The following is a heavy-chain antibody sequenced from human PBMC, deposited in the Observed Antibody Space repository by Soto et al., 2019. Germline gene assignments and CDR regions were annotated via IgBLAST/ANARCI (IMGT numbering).Heavy chain of an antibody. J-gene: IGHJ4*02. D-gene: IGHD3-16*01. CDR2: INPSVGSS. CDR3: ARGREGRLFGLLPFDY. V-gene: IGHV1-46*01. CDR1: GHTFTNYH. Sequence: ASVKVSCKASGHTFTNYHMHWVRQAPGQGLEWMGIINPSVGSSSYAQKFQGRVTMTRETSSNTVYMELSSLRFEDTAVYFCARGREGRLFGLLPFDYWGQGTLVTAPQ.